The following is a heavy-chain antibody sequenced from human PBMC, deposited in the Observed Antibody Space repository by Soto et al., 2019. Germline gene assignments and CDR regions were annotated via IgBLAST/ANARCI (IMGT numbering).Heavy chain of an antibody. V-gene: IGHV3-23*01. CDR1: GFTFSSYA. Sequence: EVQLLESGGGMVQPGGSLRLSCAASGFTFSSYAMSWVRQAPGKRLEWVSAISGSGGSTYYADSVKGRFTISRDNSKNTLYLQMNSLRAEDTAVYYCAKDLAKVVVPARFDYWGQGTLVTVSS. CDR3: AKDLAKVVVPARFDY. CDR2: ISGSGGST. J-gene: IGHJ4*02. D-gene: IGHD2-15*01.